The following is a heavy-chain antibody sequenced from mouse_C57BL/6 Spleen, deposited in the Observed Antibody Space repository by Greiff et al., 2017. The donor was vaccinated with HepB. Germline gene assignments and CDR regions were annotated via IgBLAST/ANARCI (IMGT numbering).Heavy chain of an antibody. CDR2: IYPRDGST. J-gene: IGHJ2*01. D-gene: IGHD1-1*01. CDR1: GYTFTSYD. CDR3: ARGRYYYGSFPYYFDY. Sequence: VQLQQSGPELVKPGASVKLSCKASGYTFTSYDINWVKQRPGQGLEWIGWIYPRDGSTKYNEKFKGTATLTVDTSSSTAYMELHSLTSEDSAVYFCARGRYYYGSFPYYFDYWGQGTTLTVSS. V-gene: IGHV1-85*01.